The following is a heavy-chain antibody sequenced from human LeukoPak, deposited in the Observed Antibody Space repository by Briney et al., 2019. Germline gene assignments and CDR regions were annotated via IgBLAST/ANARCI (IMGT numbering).Heavy chain of an antibody. CDR2: INPSGGST. V-gene: IGHV1-46*03. J-gene: IGHJ3*02. D-gene: IGHD1-14*01. Sequence: ASVKVSCKASGYTFTSYYMHWVRQAPGQGLEWMGIINPSGGSTSYAQKFQGRVTMTRDTSTSTVYMELSSLRSEDTAVYYCAGLDGITDAFDIWGQGTMVTVSS. CDR3: AGLDGITDAFDI. CDR1: GYTFTSYY.